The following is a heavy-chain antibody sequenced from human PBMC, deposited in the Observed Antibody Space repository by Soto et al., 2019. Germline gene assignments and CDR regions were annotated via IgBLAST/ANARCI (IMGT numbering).Heavy chain of an antibody. J-gene: IGHJ4*02. Sequence: QVQLQESGPGLVKPSETLSLTCTVSGGSISSYYWSWIRQPPGKGLEWIGYIYYSGSTNYNPSLKRRAPISVYTSKNQFPLKLSSATAAATAVYYCARRYGSCFDYWGQGTLVTVSS. CDR3: ARRYGSCFDY. D-gene: IGHD6-6*01. CDR1: GGSISSYY. V-gene: IGHV4-59*08. CDR2: IYYSGST.